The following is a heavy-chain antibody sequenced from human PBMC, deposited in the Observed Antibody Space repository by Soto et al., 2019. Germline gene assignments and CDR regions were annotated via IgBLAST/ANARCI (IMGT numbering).Heavy chain of an antibody. CDR2: IWYDGSDK. V-gene: IGHV3-33*01. J-gene: IGHJ3*02. D-gene: IGHD4-17*01. CDR1: GFTFSSYG. Sequence: QVQLVESGGGVVQPGRSLRLSCAASGFTFSSYGMHWVRQAPGKGLEWVAVIWYDGSDKYYADSVKGRFTISRDNSKNTLYLQMNSLRAEDTAVYYCARDSGYGDYRDAFDIWGQGTMVTVSS. CDR3: ARDSGYGDYRDAFDI.